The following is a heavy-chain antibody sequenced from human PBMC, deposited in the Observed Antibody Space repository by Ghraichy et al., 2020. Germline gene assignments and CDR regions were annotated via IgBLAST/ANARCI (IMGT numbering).Heavy chain of an antibody. V-gene: IGHV1-18*04. Sequence: ASVKVSCKASGYTFPSYGISWVRQAPGQGLEWMGWISAYNGNTNYAQKLQGRVTMTTDTSTSTAYMELRSLRSDDTAVYYCARVPGYDFWSGYYTDYGMDVWGQGTTVTVSS. CDR2: ISAYNGNT. D-gene: IGHD3-3*01. CDR1: GYTFPSYG. J-gene: IGHJ6*02. CDR3: ARVPGYDFWSGYYTDYGMDV.